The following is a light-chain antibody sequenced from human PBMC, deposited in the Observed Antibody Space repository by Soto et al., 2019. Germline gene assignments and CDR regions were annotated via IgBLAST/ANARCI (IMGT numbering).Light chain of an antibody. V-gene: IGKV3-20*01. J-gene: IGKJ5*01. Sequence: EIVVTQSPGTLSLSPGERATLSCRASQSVTASYLAWYHHKPGKAPRLLIYGASSRATGIPDRLSGSGSGTDFTLTISRLEPEDFAVYYCQQYGSSITFGQGTRLEIK. CDR2: GAS. CDR1: QSVTASY. CDR3: QQYGSSIT.